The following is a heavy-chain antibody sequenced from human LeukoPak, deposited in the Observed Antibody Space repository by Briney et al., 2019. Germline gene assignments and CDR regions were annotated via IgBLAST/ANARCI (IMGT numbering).Heavy chain of an antibody. J-gene: IGHJ4*02. CDR2: IYSGGST. CDR3: ARGRYYYDSSGYYPTDDY. D-gene: IGHD3-22*01. V-gene: IGHV3-66*01. CDR1: GFTFSSYW. Sequence: GSLRLSCPASGFTFSSYWMSWVRQAPGKGLEWGAVIYSGGSTYYTDSVKDRFTISRDNSKNTLYLQMNSLRAEDTAVYYCARGRYYYDSSGYYPTDDYWGQGTLVTVSS.